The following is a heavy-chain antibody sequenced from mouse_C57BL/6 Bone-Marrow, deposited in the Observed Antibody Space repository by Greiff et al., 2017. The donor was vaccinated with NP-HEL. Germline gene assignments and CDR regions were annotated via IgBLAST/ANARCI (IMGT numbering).Heavy chain of an antibody. Sequence: EVQLQQSGPELVKPGASVKISCKASGYTFPHYYMNWVKQSHGTSLEWIGDINPNNGGTSYNQQFKSKATLTVDKYSSSAYMELRSLTSEDSAVYYCVRGDYGSSWDYVDDWGQGTTRTVSS. CDR3: VRGDYGSSWDYVDD. D-gene: IGHD1-1*01. CDR1: GYTFPHYY. V-gene: IGHV1-26*01. J-gene: IGHJ2*01. CDR2: INPNNGGT.